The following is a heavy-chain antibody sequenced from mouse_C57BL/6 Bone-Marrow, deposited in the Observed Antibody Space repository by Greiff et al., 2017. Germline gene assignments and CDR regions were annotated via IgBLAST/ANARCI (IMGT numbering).Heavy chain of an antibody. Sequence: QVQLQQSGPELVKPGASVKISCKASGYAFSSSWMNWVKQRPGKGLEWIGRIYPGDGDTNYNGKFKGKATLAADKSSSTAYMPLSSLTSEDSAVYFCARTFTTGPDDWGQGTTLTVSS. CDR3: ARTFTTGPDD. V-gene: IGHV1-82*01. CDR1: GYAFSSSW. D-gene: IGHD1-1*01. CDR2: IYPGDGDT. J-gene: IGHJ2*01.